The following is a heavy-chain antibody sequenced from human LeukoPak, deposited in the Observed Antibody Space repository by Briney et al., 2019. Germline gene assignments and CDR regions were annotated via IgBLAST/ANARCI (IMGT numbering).Heavy chain of an antibody. V-gene: IGHV3-23*01. CDR3: TKDPNGDYVGAFAP. J-gene: IGHJ5*02. CDR1: GFTFSAFA. D-gene: IGHD4-17*01. Sequence: GGSLRLSCAASGFTFSAFAMTWVRQAPGKGLEWVSSITGNHHSRYNTDSVQGRFTISRDNSKNTLYLKMNSVRADDTAIYYCTKDPNGDYVGAFAPWGQGTLVTVSS. CDR2: ITGNHHSR.